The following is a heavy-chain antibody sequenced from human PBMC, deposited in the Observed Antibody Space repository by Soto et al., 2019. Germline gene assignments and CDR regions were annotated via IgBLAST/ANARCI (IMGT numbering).Heavy chain of an antibody. V-gene: IGHV1-8*01. CDR3: ARGPGDSDSSGSSWFDP. CDR1: GYTFTSYD. D-gene: IGHD3-22*01. Sequence: QVQLVQSGAEVKKPGASVKVSCKASGYTFTSYDINWVRQATGQGLEWMGWMNPNSGNSGYAQKFQGRVTMTRNTSISTAYMELSSLRSEDTAVYYCARGPGDSDSSGSSWFDPWGQGTLVIVSS. CDR2: MNPNSGNS. J-gene: IGHJ5*02.